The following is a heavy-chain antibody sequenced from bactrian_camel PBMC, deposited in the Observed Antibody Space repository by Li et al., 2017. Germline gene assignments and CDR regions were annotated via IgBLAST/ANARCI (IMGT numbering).Heavy chain of an antibody. Sequence: QVQLVESGGGSIKAGGSLRLACATFGYWSTMCMGWFRQAPGKERAAVAAHYTGTATKYVADSVKGRFDISQDNTKNVLYLEMHNLQPEDTAMYYCAARQPCRVWLGYEDPGEYNIWGRGTQVTVS. CDR1: GYWSTMC. D-gene: IGHD5*01. J-gene: IGHJ4*01. CDR3: AARQPCRVWLGYEDPGEYNI. CDR2: HYTGTATK. V-gene: IGHV3S54*01.